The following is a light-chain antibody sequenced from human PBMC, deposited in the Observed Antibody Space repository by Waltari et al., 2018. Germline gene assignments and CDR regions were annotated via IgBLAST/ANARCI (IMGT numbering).Light chain of an antibody. CDR1: ESVSSNS. V-gene: IGKV3-20*01. Sequence: EMVLTQSPGTLSLSPGERATLSCRASESVSSNSLAWYQQKSGQAPRLLIYGASYRATGSPDRFSGSGSGTDFTLTISRLEPEDFAVYYCQQYGRSLFTFGPGTTVDIK. CDR3: QQYGRSLFT. J-gene: IGKJ3*01. CDR2: GAS.